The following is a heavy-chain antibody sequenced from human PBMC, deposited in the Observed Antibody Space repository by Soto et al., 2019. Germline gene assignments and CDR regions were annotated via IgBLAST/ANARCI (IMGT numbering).Heavy chain of an antibody. CDR1: GGTFSSYA. Sequence: ASVKVSCKASGGTFSSYAISWVRQAPGQGLEWMGGIIPIFGTANYAQKFQGRVTITADESTSTAYMELSSLRSEDTAVYYCARHGGPGDHRMDVWGQGTTVTVYS. D-gene: IGHD3-16*01. CDR3: ARHGGPGDHRMDV. CDR2: IIPIFGTA. J-gene: IGHJ6*02. V-gene: IGHV1-69*13.